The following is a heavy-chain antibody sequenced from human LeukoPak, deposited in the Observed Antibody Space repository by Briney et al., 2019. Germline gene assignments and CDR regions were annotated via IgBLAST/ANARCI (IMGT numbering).Heavy chain of an antibody. CDR2: IYHSGRT. V-gene: IGHV4-30-2*01. J-gene: IGHJ4*02. D-gene: IGHD6-19*01. CDR3: LGWSPAVPFDY. CDR1: GGSISGGGYH. Sequence: PSETLSLTCTVSGGSISGGGYHWGWLRQPPGKGLEWIGYIYHSGRTYYNPSLKSRVTISVDTSKNQFSLKLSSVTAADTAVYYCLGWSPAVPFDYWGQGTLVTVSS.